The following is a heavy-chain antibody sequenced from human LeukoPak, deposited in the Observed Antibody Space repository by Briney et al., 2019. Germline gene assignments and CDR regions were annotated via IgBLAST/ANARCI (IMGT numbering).Heavy chain of an antibody. CDR1: GFTFSTYW. V-gene: IGHV3-74*01. Sequence: GGSLRLSCAASGFTFSTYWMHWVRQTPGEGLVWVSGINSDGSRTPYADSVEGRFTISRDNAKNTLYLEMNSLRAEDTAVYCCAREENSFDSWGQGNLVTVSS. J-gene: IGHJ4*02. CDR2: INSDGSRT. CDR3: AREENSFDS.